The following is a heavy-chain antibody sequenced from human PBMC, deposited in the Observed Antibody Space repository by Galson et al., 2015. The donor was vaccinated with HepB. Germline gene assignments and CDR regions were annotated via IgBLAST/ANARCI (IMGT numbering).Heavy chain of an antibody. D-gene: IGHD3-10*01. CDR1: GVSIDSSNW. Sequence: ETLSLTCVVSGVSIDSSNWWTWLRQPPGKSLEWIGEISHSGSTNANPSLEGRVTMSVDNSKNQFSLTLNSVTAADTAVYHCARARSHYFFDYWGRGTLVTISS. CDR2: ISHSGST. V-gene: IGHV4-4*02. CDR3: ARARSHYFFDY. J-gene: IGHJ4*02.